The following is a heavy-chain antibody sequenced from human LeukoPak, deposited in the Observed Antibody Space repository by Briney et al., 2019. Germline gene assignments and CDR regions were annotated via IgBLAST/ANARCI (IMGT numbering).Heavy chain of an antibody. J-gene: IGHJ4*01. V-gene: IGHV3-48*03. CDR3: SVQYSSSSVVDF. D-gene: IGHD6-6*01. CDR2: ISSSGSIM. CDR1: GLNFSSYE. Sequence: GGSPRLSCAASGLNFSSYEMNWVRQAPGKGLEWVSYISSSGSIMYSADSVKGRFTISRDNAKNSLYLQMNSLRAEDTAIYYCSVQYSSSSVVDFWGQGTLVTVSS.